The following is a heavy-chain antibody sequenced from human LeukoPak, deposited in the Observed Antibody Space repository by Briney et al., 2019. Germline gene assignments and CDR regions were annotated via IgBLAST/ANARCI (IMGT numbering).Heavy chain of an antibody. CDR2: INPNSGGT. Sequence: ASVKVSCKASGGTFSSYAISWVRQAPGQGLEWMGWINPNSGGTNYAQKFQGWVTMTRDTSISTAYMELSRLRSDDTAVYYCARGRVGYCSSTSCPAYYFDYWGQGTLVTVSS. CDR1: GGTFSSYA. CDR3: ARGRVGYCSSTSCPAYYFDY. J-gene: IGHJ4*02. V-gene: IGHV1-2*04. D-gene: IGHD2-2*03.